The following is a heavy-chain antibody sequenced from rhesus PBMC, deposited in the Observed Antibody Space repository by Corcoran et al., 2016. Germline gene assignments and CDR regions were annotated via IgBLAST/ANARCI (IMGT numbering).Heavy chain of an antibody. CDR2: ISGSSGST. Sequence: QVQLQESGPGLVKPSETLSLTCAVSGYSISSGYYWGWIRQPPGKGLEYIGYISGSSGSTYYNPSLKSRVTISKDTSKNQFSLKLSSVTAADTAVYYCAGLPGGGTNYFDYWGQGVLVTVSS. D-gene: IGHD1-44*01. CDR3: AGLPGGGTNYFDY. V-gene: IGHV4-99*01. CDR1: GYSISSGYY. J-gene: IGHJ4*01.